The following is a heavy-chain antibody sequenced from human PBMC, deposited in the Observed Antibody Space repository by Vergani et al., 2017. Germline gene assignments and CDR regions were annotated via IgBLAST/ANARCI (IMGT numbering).Heavy chain of an antibody. J-gene: IGHJ4*02. CDR1: GFTFSSYS. Sequence: EVQLVESGGGLVQPGGSLRLSCAASGFTFSSYSMNWVRQAPGKGLEWVSSISSSSSYIYYADSVKGRFTISRDNAKNSLYLQMNSLRAEDTAVYYCARVLGVRGVRGYDYWGQGTLVTVSS. CDR2: ISSSSSYI. D-gene: IGHD3-10*01. CDR3: ARVLGVRGVRGYDY. V-gene: IGHV3-21*01.